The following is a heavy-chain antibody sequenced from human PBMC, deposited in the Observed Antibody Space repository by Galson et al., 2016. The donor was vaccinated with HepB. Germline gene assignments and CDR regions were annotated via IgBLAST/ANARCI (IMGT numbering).Heavy chain of an antibody. Sequence: CAISGHSVSSDSAAWTWVRQSPSRGLEDLGRINYRSTSHNDYAVSVNSRVTIEPDTPKNQFSVQLKDVPPEDTAVYYCAIVVAATSRPFYHGLDVWGQGTAVTVSS. J-gene: IGHJ6*02. V-gene: IGHV6-1*01. CDR1: GHSVSSDSAA. CDR3: AIVVAATSRPFYHGLDV. CDR2: INYRSTSHN. D-gene: IGHD6-19*01.